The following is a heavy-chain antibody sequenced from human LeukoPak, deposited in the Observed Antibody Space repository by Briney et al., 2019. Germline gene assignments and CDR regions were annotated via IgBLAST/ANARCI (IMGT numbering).Heavy chain of an antibody. CDR2: IYYSGST. Sequence: SETLSLTCAVYGGSFSGYYWSWIRQPPGKGLEWIGYIYYSGSTNYNPSLKSRVTISVDTSKNQFSLKLSSVTAADTAVYYCARGLYGYEYYFDYWGQGTLVTVSS. D-gene: IGHD5-18*01. CDR3: ARGLYGYEYYFDY. CDR1: GGSFSGYY. V-gene: IGHV4-59*08. J-gene: IGHJ4*02.